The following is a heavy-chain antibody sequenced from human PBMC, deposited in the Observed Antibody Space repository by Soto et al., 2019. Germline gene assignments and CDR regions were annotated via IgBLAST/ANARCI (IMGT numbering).Heavy chain of an antibody. CDR2: INPNSGGT. CDR3: ARTFPPYSSSLTYYYYYGMDV. V-gene: IGHV1-2*02. J-gene: IGHJ6*02. Sequence: ASVKVSCKASGYTFTGYYVHWVRQAPGQGLEWMGWINPNSGGTNYAQKFQGRVTMTRDTSISTAYMELSRLRSDDTAVYYCARTFPPYSSSLTYYYYYGMDVWGQGTTVTVSS. D-gene: IGHD6-13*01. CDR1: GYTFTGYY.